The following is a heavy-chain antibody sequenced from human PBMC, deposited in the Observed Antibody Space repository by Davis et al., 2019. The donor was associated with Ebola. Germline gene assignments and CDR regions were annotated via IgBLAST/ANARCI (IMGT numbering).Heavy chain of an antibody. CDR3: ARDAQWGQHD. Sequence: GGSLRLSCAASGFTFIDYYINWIRQAPGKGLEWVSYISSSSTYTIYADSVKGRFTVSGDNAKNSLYLQMNSLRAEDTAVYYCARDAQWGQHDWGQGTLVIVSS. D-gene: IGHD1-26*01. J-gene: IGHJ4*02. CDR2: ISSSSTYT. CDR1: GFTFIDYY. V-gene: IGHV3-11*06.